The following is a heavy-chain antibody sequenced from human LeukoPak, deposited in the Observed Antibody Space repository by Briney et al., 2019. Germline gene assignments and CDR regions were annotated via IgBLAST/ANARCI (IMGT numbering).Heavy chain of an antibody. D-gene: IGHD2-15*01. CDR3: ARSSVVAAFDY. V-gene: IGHV4-59*01. J-gene: IGHJ4*02. CDR2: IYYSGST. CDR1: GGSISSYY. Sequence: SETLSLTCTVSGGSISSYYWSWIRQPPGKGLEWIGYIYYSGSTNYNPSLKSRVTISVDTSKNQFSLKLSSVTAADTAVYYCARSSVVAAFDYWGQGTLVTVSS.